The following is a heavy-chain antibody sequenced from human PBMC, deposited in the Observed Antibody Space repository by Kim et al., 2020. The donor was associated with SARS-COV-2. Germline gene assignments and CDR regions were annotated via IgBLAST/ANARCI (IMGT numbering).Heavy chain of an antibody. CDR1: GFTFGDYA. D-gene: IGHD3-22*01. J-gene: IGHJ4*02. Sequence: GGSLRLSCTTSGFTFGDYAMSWFRQAPGKGLEWVGFIRSKAYSGTTEYAASVKGRFTISRDDSKSIAYLQMNSLKTEDTAVYYCTRASYDSGGYSPYWGQGTLVTVSS. V-gene: IGHV3-49*03. CDR3: TRASYDSGGYSPY. CDR2: IRSKAYSGTT.